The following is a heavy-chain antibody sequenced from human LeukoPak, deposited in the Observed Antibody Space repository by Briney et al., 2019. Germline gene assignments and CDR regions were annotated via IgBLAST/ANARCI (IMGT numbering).Heavy chain of an antibody. D-gene: IGHD1-7*01. CDR2: INHSGST. J-gene: IGHJ4*02. Sequence: SETLSLTCTVSGGSISTYFWSWIRQPPGKGLEWIGEINHSGSTNYNPSLKSRVTISVDTSKNQFSLKLSSVTAADTAVYYCARGNYDYFDYWGQGTLVTVSS. CDR1: GGSISTYF. CDR3: ARGNYDYFDY. V-gene: IGHV4-34*01.